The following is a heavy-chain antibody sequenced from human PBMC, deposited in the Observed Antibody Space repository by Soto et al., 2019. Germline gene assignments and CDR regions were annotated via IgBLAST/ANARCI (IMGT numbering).Heavy chain of an antibody. CDR2: ISAYNGNT. CDR1: GYTFTSYG. J-gene: IGHJ6*02. D-gene: IGHD2-15*01. CDR3: ARGGMGVVAAVHYYDGMDV. V-gene: IGHV1-18*04. Sequence: GASVKVSCKASGYTFTSYGISWVRQAPGQGLEWMGWISAYNGNTNYAQKLQGRVTMTTDTSTSTAYMELRRLRSDDTAVYYCARGGMGVVAAVHYYDGMDVWGHGTTVTVSS.